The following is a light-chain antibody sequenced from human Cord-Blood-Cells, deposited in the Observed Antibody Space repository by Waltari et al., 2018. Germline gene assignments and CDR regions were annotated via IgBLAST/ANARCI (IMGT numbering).Light chain of an antibody. Sequence: QSALTQPRSVSVSPGQSVTISCTGTSSDVGGYNYVSWYQQNPGKAPKLMIYDDSKRPSGVPVRCSGSKFGNTASLTISGRQAGDDADYYCCSHAGSYTWVFGGGTNLTVL. CDR3: CSHAGSYTWV. CDR1: SSDVGGYNY. CDR2: DDS. J-gene: IGLJ3*02. V-gene: IGLV2-11*01.